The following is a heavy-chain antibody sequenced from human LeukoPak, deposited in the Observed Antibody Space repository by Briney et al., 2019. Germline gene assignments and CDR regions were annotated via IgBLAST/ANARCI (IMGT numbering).Heavy chain of an antibody. J-gene: IGHJ4*02. CDR1: GFTFSSYA. Sequence: PGGSLRLSWAASGFTFSSYAMHRVRQAPGKGLEWVAVISYDGSNKYYADSVKGRFTISRDNSKNTLYLQMNSLRAEDTAVYYCAMAFDYWGQGTLVTVSS. V-gene: IGHV3-30-3*01. CDR2: ISYDGSNK. CDR3: AMAFDY. D-gene: IGHD5-12*01.